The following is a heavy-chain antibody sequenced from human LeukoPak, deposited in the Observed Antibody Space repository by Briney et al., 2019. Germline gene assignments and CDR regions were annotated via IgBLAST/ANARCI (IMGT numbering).Heavy chain of an antibody. D-gene: IGHD6-13*01. CDR2: ISYDGSNK. CDR3: ARGLVLVPIYNWFDP. V-gene: IGHV3-30-3*01. CDR1: GFTFSSYA. J-gene: IGHJ5*02. Sequence: GGSLRLSCAASGFTFSSYAMSWVRQAPGKGLEWVAVISYDGSNKYYADSVKGRFTISRDNSKNTLYLQMNSLRAEDTAVYYCARGLVLVPIYNWFDPWGQGILVTVSS.